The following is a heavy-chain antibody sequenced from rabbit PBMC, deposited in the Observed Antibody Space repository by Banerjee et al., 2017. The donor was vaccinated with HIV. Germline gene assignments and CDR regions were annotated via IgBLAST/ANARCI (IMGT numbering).Heavy chain of an antibody. D-gene: IGHD3-3*01. Sequence: QELVESGGGLVQPGESLKLSCKASGIDFSSSFWISWVRQTPGKGLEWIGCIYPTYGATDYASWVNGRFTISLDNAQNTVFLQMTSLTAADTATYFCARGLVAGVLDLWGQGTLVTVS. V-gene: IGHV1S43*01. CDR3: ARGLVAGVLDL. CDR2: IYPTYGAT. CDR1: GIDFSSSFW. J-gene: IGHJ3*01.